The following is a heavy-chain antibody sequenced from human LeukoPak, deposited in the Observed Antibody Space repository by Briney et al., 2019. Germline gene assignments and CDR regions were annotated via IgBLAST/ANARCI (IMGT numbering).Heavy chain of an antibody. D-gene: IGHD6-13*01. J-gene: IGHJ3*02. CDR3: ARDTTGYSSSFFAFDI. Sequence: GGSLRLSCAASGLTFSSYAMSWVRQAPGKGLEWVSSISDTGGSTYYADSVKGRFTISRDNSKNMLYLQMNSLRADDTAVYYCARDTTGYSSSFFAFDIWGQGTMVTVSS. CDR1: GLTFSSYA. V-gene: IGHV3-23*01. CDR2: ISDTGGST.